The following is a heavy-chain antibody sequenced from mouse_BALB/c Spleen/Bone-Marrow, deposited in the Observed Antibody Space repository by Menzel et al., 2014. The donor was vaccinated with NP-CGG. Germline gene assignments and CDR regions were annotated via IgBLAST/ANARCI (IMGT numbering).Heavy chain of an antibody. D-gene: IGHD2-1*01. CDR3: ARSGNDYGNYYWYFDV. J-gene: IGHJ1*01. Sequence: QSGPELVKPGALVKISCKASGYTFTSYDINWVKQRPGQGLEWIGWIYPGDGSTKYNEKFKGKATLTADKSSSTAYMQLSSLTSENSAVYCGARSGNDYGNYYWYFDVWGAGTTVTVSS. CDR2: IYPGDGST. CDR1: GYTFTSYD. V-gene: IGHV1S33*01.